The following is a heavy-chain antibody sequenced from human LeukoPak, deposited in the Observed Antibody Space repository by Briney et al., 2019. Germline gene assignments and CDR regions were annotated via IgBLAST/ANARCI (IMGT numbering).Heavy chain of an antibody. Sequence: PGRSLRLSCAASGFTFDDYAMHWVRHAPGKGLEWVSGISWNSGSIVYADSVKGRFTISRDNAKNSLYLQMNSLRAEDTALYYCAKDIYYYDSSGFDYWGQGTLVTVSS. V-gene: IGHV3-9*01. CDR2: ISWNSGSI. CDR1: GFTFDDYA. J-gene: IGHJ4*02. CDR3: AKDIYYYDSSGFDY. D-gene: IGHD3-22*01.